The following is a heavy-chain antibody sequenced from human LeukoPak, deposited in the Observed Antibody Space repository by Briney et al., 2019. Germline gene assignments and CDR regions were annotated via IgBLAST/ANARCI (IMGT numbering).Heavy chain of an antibody. CDR3: AKDVGKWESLHFFDY. J-gene: IGHJ4*02. D-gene: IGHD1-26*01. CDR1: GFTFSSFY. Sequence: PGGSLRLSCAASGFTFSSFYMTWVRQAPGKGLEWVATIKQDGSDKHYVDSVKGRFIISRDNAKNSLYLQMNSLRGDDTAVYYCAKDVGKWESLHFFDYWGQGTLVTVSS. CDR2: IKQDGSDK. V-gene: IGHV3-7*03.